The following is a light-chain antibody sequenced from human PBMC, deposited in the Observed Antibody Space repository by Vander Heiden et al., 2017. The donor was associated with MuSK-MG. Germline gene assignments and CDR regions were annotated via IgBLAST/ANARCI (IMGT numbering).Light chain of an antibody. Sequence: EVVLTQSPGTLSLSPGERATLSCRASQSVSNNFLAWYQQKPGQAPRLLIYDASSRATGIPDRFSGSGSRTDFTLTISRLEPEDFAVYYCQQYGTSPPLTFGGGTKVEIK. CDR1: QSVSNNF. J-gene: IGKJ4*01. CDR3: QQYGTSPPLT. V-gene: IGKV3-20*01. CDR2: DAS.